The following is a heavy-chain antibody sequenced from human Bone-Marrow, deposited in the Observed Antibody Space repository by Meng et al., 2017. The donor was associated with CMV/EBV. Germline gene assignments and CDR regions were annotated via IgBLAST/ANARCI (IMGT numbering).Heavy chain of an antibody. CDR1: GGSISSYY. V-gene: IGHV4-59*01. CDR2: IYYSGST. Sequence: SETLSLTCTVSGGSISSYYWSWIRQPPRKGLEWIGYIYYSGSTNYNPSLKSRVTISVDTSKNQFSLKLSSVTAADTAVYYCARSEVIVSSTSWRAWWFDPWGQGTLVTVSS. J-gene: IGHJ5*02. D-gene: IGHD2-2*01. CDR3: ARSEVIVSSTSWRAWWFDP.